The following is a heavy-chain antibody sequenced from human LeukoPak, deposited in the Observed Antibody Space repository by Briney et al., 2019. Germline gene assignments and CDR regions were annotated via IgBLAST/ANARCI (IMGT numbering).Heavy chain of an antibody. D-gene: IGHD2-15*01. CDR1: GYTFTDYY. CDR2: INPNTGGT. CDR3: ARDYGGT. Sequence: ASVKVSCKASGYTFTDYYMNWVRQAPGQGLEWMGWINPNTGGTNYAQNFQGRVTMTRDTSISTACMELSRLRSDDTALYYCARDYGGTWGQGTMVTVSS. J-gene: IGHJ3*01. V-gene: IGHV1-2*02.